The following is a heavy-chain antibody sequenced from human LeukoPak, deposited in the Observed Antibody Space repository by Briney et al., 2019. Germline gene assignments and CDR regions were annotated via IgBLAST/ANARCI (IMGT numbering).Heavy chain of an antibody. J-gene: IGHJ4*02. V-gene: IGHV4-39*01. CDR1: GGSISSSSYY. D-gene: IGHD1-26*01. CDR3: ASFRYSGSYSDY. Sequence: SETLSLTCTVSGGSISSSSYYWGWIRQPPGKGLEWIGNIYYSGSTYYNPSLKSRVTISVDTSKNQFPLKLSSVTAADTAVYYCASFRYSGSYSDYWGQGTLVTVSS. CDR2: IYYSGST.